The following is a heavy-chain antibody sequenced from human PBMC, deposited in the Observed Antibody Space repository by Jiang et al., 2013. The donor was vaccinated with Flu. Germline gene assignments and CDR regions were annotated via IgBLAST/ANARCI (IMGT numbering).Heavy chain of an antibody. Sequence: VQLLESGGGVVQPGRSLRLSCAASGFTFSNYALHWVRQAPGKGLEWVALISYDGRNTYYADSVKGRFAISRDNSQNTLFLQMNGLRAEDTAVFYCARGDGSGSYDNLYYFDYWGQGTLVTVSS. CDR1: GFTFSNYA. CDR2: ISYDGRNT. J-gene: IGHJ4*02. V-gene: IGHV3-30*09. CDR3: ARGDGSGSYDNLYYFDY. D-gene: IGHD3-10*01.